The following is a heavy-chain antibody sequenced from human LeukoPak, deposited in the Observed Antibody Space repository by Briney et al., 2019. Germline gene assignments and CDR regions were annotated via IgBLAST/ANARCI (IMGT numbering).Heavy chain of an antibody. D-gene: IGHD3-10*01. J-gene: IGHJ5*02. V-gene: IGHV3-23*01. Sequence: GGSLRLSCAASGSTFSSYAMSWVRQAPGKGLEWVSAISGSGGSTYYADSVKGRFTISRDNSKNTLYLQMNSLRAEDAAVYYCAKDSARLARGEFDPWGQGTLVTVSS. CDR3: AKDSARLARGEFDP. CDR2: ISGSGGST. CDR1: GSTFSSYA.